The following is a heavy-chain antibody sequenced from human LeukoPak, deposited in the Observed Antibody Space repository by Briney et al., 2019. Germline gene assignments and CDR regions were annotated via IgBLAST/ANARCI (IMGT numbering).Heavy chain of an antibody. V-gene: IGHV3-48*03. Sequence: PGGSLRLSCAAPGFTFSNYEMNWARQAPGKGLEWVSYISSSGSTKYNADSVKGRFTISRDNAKNSLYLQMNSLRVEDTAVYYCARGWRYGDYWGQGTLVTVSS. CDR3: ARGWRYGDY. CDR2: ISSSGSTK. D-gene: IGHD1-1*01. CDR1: GFTFSNYE. J-gene: IGHJ4*02.